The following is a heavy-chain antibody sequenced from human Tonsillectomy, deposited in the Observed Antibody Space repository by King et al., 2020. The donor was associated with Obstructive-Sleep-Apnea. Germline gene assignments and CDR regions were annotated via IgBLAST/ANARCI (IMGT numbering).Heavy chain of an antibody. CDR2: TYFSGST. CDR3: ARDLDQYDSSGYF. D-gene: IGHD3-22*01. Sequence: LQLQESGPGLMKPSETLSLTCTVSGDSITSNRYFWGWIRQPPGKGLEWIGSTYFSGSTYYNTSLKSRVTMSVDASKNQFSLKLSSVTAADTAVYYCARDLDQYDSSGYFWGQGILVTVSS. CDR1: GDSITSNRYF. J-gene: IGHJ4*02. V-gene: IGHV4-39*07.